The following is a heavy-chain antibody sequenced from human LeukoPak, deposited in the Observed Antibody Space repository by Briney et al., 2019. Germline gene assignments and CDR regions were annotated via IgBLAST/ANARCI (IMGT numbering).Heavy chain of an antibody. V-gene: IGHV3-69-1*01. D-gene: IGHD1-26*01. CDR3: ARGQWELR. CDR2: ISHVGGT. Sequence: PGGSLRLSCAASGFTFSDYAMSWVRQAPEKGLEWVSTISHVGGTYYADSVKGRFTISRDNAKNSLYLQMNSLRAEDTAVYYCARGQWELRWGQGTLVTVSS. J-gene: IGHJ4*02. CDR1: GFTFSDYA.